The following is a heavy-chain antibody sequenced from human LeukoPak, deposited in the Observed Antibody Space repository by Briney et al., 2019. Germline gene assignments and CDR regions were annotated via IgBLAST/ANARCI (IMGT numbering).Heavy chain of an antibody. CDR1: GFTFSSYA. D-gene: IGHD3-10*01. Sequence: GGSLRLSCAASGFTFSSYAMSWVRQAPGKGLEWVSGISGSGGSTYYADSVKGRFTISRDNSKNTLYLQMNSLRAEDTAVYYCAKTITMVRGVTPYYYYYYMDVWGKGTTVTVSS. CDR3: AKTITMVRGVTPYYYYYYMDV. J-gene: IGHJ6*03. CDR2: ISGSGGST. V-gene: IGHV3-23*01.